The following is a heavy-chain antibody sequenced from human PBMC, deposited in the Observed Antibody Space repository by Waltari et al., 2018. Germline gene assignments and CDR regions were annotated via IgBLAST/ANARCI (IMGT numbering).Heavy chain of an antibody. Sequence: QVQLVQSGAEVKKPGSSVKVSCKASGGTFSSYAISWVRQAPGQGLEWMGGIIPIFGTANYAQKFQGRVTITTDESTSTAYMELSSLRSEDTAVYYCARGAKYYYDSSGYNSFDYWGQGTLVTVSS. CDR2: IIPIFGTA. V-gene: IGHV1-69*05. D-gene: IGHD3-22*01. CDR1: GGTFSSYA. CDR3: ARGAKYYYDSSGYNSFDY. J-gene: IGHJ4*02.